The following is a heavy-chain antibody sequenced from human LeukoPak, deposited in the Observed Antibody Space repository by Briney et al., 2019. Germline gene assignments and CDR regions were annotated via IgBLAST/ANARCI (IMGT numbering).Heavy chain of an antibody. J-gene: IGHJ4*02. Sequence: SETLSLTCAVSGVSISTYYWSWIWQPPGKGLEWIGYVYYSGSTEYNPSLESRVTISVDTSKNQFSLKLSSVTAADTAVYYCARGRDFSSGYSFDYWGQGILVTVSS. CDR3: ARGRDFSSGYSFDY. D-gene: IGHD3-3*01. CDR1: GVSISTYY. V-gene: IGHV4-59*01. CDR2: VYYSGST.